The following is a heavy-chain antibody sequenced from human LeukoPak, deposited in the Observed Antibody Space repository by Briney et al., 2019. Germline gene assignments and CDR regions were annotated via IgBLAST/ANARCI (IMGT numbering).Heavy chain of an antibody. CDR2: IYYSGST. CDR3: ARHPVGLSYGSGSYFPASPDY. V-gene: IGHV4-39*01. Sequence: SETLSLTCTVSGGSISSSSYYWGWIRQPPGKGLEWIGSIYYSGSTYYNPSLKSRVTISVDTSKNQFSLKLSSVTAADTAVYYCARHPVGLSYGSGSYFPASPDYWGQGTLVTVSS. D-gene: IGHD3-10*01. CDR1: GGSISSSSYY. J-gene: IGHJ4*02.